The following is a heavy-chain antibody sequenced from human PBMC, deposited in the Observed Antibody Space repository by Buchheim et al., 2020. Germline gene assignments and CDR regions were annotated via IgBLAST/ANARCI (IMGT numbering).Heavy chain of an antibody. Sequence: EVQLLESGGGLVQPGGSLRLSCAASGFTFSSYAMSWVRQAPGKGLEWVSAISGSGGSTYYADSVKGRFTIPRDNSKNTLYLQMSSLRAEDTAVYYCAKDTLMTTVTTSPPRFDPWGQGTL. CDR1: GFTFSSYA. D-gene: IGHD4-11*01. CDR3: AKDTLMTTVTTSPPRFDP. CDR2: ISGSGGST. V-gene: IGHV3-23*01. J-gene: IGHJ5*02.